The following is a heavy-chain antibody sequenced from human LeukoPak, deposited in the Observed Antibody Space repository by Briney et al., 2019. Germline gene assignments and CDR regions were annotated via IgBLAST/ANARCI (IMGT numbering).Heavy chain of an antibody. CDR2: IYYSGST. Sequence: SETLSLTCTLSSYSLSNGYYWSWIGQPPGKGLEWIGYIYYSGSTNYNPSLKSRVTISVDTSKNQFSLKLSSVTAADTAVYYCAGLWFGEYSSDYWGQGTLVTVSS. D-gene: IGHD3-10*01. CDR3: AGLWFGEYSSDY. CDR1: SYSLSNGYY. V-gene: IGHV4-61*01. J-gene: IGHJ4*02.